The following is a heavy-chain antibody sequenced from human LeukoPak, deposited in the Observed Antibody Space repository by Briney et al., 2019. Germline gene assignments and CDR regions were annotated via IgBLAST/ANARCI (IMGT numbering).Heavy chain of an antibody. J-gene: IGHJ4*02. CDR3: ARARSSLTWGIAAAGNFDY. D-gene: IGHD6-13*01. CDR2: ISGSSSYI. CDR1: GLPFSSYS. Sequence: GGSLRFSGAASGLPFSSYSMNGARRAPGKGLNGSSSISGSSSYIYYADSVKGRFTISRDNAKNSLYLQMNSLRAEDTAVYYCARARSSLTWGIAAAGNFDYWGQGTLVTVSS. V-gene: IGHV3-21*01.